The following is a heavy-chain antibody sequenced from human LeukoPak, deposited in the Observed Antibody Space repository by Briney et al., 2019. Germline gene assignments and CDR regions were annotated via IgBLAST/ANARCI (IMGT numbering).Heavy chain of an antibody. Sequence: SETLSLTCTVSGGSISTYYWSWIRQPPGKGLEWIGYIYYSGSTNYNPSLESRVTISVDTSKYQFSLKLRSVTAADTAVYYCARLGLTGFDPWGQGALVTVSS. J-gene: IGHJ5*02. CDR2: IYYSGST. V-gene: IGHV4-59*01. CDR1: GGSISTYY. D-gene: IGHD3-16*01. CDR3: ARLGLTGFDP.